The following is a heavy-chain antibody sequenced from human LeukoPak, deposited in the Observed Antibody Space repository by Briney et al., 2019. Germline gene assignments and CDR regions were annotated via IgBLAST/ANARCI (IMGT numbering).Heavy chain of an antibody. J-gene: IGHJ6*03. CDR3: ARQLYSSGSYYAPMDV. CDR2: IYYSGST. CDR1: GGSISSSSYY. Sequence: SETLSLTCTVSGGSISSSSYYWGWIRQPPGKGLEWIGSIYYSGSTYYNPSLKSRVTISVDTSKNQFSLKLSSVTATDTAVYYCARQLYSSGSYYAPMDVWGKGTTVTISS. D-gene: IGHD3-10*01. V-gene: IGHV4-39*01.